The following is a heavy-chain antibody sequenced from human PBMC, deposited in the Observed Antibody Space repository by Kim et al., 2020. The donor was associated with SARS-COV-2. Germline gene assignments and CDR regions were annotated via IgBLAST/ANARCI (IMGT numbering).Heavy chain of an antibody. J-gene: IGHJ4*02. D-gene: IGHD6-6*01. CDR1: GFTFSSYW. CDR3: ARMTSRGLVVPFRHYYFDY. V-gene: IGHV3-7*03. Sequence: GGSLRLSCAASGFTFSSYWMSWVRQAPGKGLEWVANIKQDGSEKYYVDSVKGRFTISRDNAKNSLYLQMNSLRAEDTAVYYCARMTSRGLVVPFRHYYFDYWGQGTLVTVSS. CDR2: IKQDGSEK.